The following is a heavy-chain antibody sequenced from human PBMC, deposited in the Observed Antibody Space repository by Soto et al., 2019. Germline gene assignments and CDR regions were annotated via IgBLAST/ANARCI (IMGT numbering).Heavy chain of an antibody. CDR2: IIPIFGTA. D-gene: IGHD2-8*01. CDR3: ARGVYDLTKGYFDY. Sequence: SVKVSCKASGGTFSSYAISWVRQAPGQGLEWMGGIIPIFGTANYAQKFQGRVTITADESTGTAYMELSSLRSEDTAVYYCARGVYDLTKGYFDYWGQGTLVTVSS. J-gene: IGHJ4*02. V-gene: IGHV1-69*13. CDR1: GGTFSSYA.